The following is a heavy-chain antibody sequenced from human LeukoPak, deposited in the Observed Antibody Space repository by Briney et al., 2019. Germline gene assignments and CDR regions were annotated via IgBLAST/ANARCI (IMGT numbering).Heavy chain of an antibody. V-gene: IGHV4-59*01. CDR2: IYYSGST. CDR1: GGSISSFY. J-gene: IGHJ6*02. CDR3: ARDGRWEPPLYCYGMDV. Sequence: PSETLSLTCTVSGGSISSFYWSWIRQPPGKGLEWIGYIYYSGSTDYNPSLKSRVTISLDTSKNQFSLKLSSVTAADTAVYYCARDGRWEPPLYCYGMDVWGQGTTVTVSS. D-gene: IGHD1-26*01.